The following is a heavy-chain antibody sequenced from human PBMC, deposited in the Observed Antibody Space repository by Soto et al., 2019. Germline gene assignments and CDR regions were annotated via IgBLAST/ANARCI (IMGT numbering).Heavy chain of an antibody. CDR1: GFTFSSYA. CDR2: ISGSGGST. D-gene: IGHD1-7*01. J-gene: IGHJ5*02. CDR3: AKDQKNYPLRGDWFDP. Sequence: GGSLRLSCAASGFTFSSYAMSWVRQAPGKGLEWVSAISGSGGSTYYADSVKGRFTISRDNSKNTLYLQMNSLRAEDTAVYYCAKDQKNYPLRGDWFDPWGQGTLVTVSS. V-gene: IGHV3-23*01.